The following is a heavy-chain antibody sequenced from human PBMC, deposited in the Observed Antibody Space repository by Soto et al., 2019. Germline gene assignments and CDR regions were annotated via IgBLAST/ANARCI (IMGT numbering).Heavy chain of an antibody. D-gene: IGHD6-6*01. CDR3: AGGIGGGQLVAPTLFDY. J-gene: IGHJ4*02. CDR1: GGTFSSYA. Sequence: QVQLVQSGAEVKKPGSSVKVSCKASGGTFSSYAISWVRQAPGQGLEWMGGIIPIFGTANYAQKFQGRVTITADESTSTAYMELSSLRSEDTAVYYCAGGIGGGQLVAPTLFDYWGQGTLVTVSS. CDR2: IIPIFGTA. V-gene: IGHV1-69*01.